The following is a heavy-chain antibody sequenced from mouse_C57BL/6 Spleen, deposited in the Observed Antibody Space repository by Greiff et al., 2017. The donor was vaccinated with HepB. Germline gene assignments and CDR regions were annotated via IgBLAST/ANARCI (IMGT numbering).Heavy chain of an antibody. Sequence: QVQLQQSGPELVKPGASVKISCKASGYAFSSSWMNWVKQRPGKGLEWIGRIYPGDGDTNYNGKFKGKATLTADKSSSTAYMQLSSLTSEDSAVYFCARGDSSYYAMDYWGQGTSVTVSS. J-gene: IGHJ4*01. CDR3: ARGDSSYYAMDY. V-gene: IGHV1-82*01. CDR1: GYAFSSSW. CDR2: IYPGDGDT. D-gene: IGHD2-12*01.